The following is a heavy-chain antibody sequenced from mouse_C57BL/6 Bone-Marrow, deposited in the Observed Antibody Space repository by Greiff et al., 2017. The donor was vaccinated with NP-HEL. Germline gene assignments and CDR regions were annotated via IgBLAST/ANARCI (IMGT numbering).Heavy chain of an antibody. CDR3: ARDNVICNNYVYDMDY. Sequence: QVQLQQPGAELVRPGSSVKLSCKASGYTFTSYWMHWVKQRPIQGLEWIGNIYPSDSETHYNHKFKDKATLTADKSSSTVYMELSSLTSEDSAVYNCARDNVICNNYVYDMDYRGHRTSVTVAS. J-gene: IGHJ4*01. CDR1: GYTFTSYW. V-gene: IGHV1-52*01. D-gene: IGHD2-4*01. CDR2: IYPSDSET.